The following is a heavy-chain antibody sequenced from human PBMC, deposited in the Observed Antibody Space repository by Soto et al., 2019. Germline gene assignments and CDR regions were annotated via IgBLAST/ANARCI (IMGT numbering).Heavy chain of an antibody. Sequence: GGPLRLSCVGSGFIFEDFAMNWVRQVPGKGLEWVSGISWNSATLAYADSVKGRFIVSRDNAKNILYLQMNSLRAEDAALYYCAKDVGSYYYDTSAYLYDYWGQGTLVTVSS. J-gene: IGHJ4*02. V-gene: IGHV3-9*01. D-gene: IGHD3-22*01. CDR2: ISWNSATL. CDR3: AKDVGSYYYDTSAYLYDY. CDR1: GFIFEDFA.